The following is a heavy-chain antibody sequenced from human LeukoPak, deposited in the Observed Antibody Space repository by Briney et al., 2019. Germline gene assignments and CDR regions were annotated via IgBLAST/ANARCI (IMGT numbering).Heavy chain of an antibody. CDR2: MYYSGST. D-gene: IGHD6-13*01. V-gene: IGHV4-59*08. J-gene: IGHJ4*02. CDR3: ASSIAEANIFDY. Sequence: SETLSLTCTVSGGSISSYYWSWIRQPPGKGLEWIGYMYYSGSTNYNPSLKSRVTISVDTSKNQFSLKRSSVTAADTAVYYCASSIAEANIFDYWGQGTLFTVSS. CDR1: GGSISSYY.